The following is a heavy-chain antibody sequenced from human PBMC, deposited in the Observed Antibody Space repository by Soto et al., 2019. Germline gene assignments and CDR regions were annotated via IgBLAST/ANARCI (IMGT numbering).Heavy chain of an antibody. CDR3: ARGPADKSRTTLGY. V-gene: IGHV3-7*01. CDR1: GFTFSYYW. CDR2: IKQDGTEK. Sequence: EVQLVESGGGLVQPGESLRLSCAASGFTFSYYWMTWVRQAPGKGLEWVANIKQDGTEKYYVDSVKGRFTISRDNAKNALFLQTNSLGGEDTAVYYCARGPADKSRTTLGYWGQGTLVTVSS. J-gene: IGHJ4*02. D-gene: IGHD4-17*01.